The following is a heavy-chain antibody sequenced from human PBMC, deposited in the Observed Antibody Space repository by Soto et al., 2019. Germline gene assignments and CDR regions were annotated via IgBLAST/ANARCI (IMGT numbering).Heavy chain of an antibody. CDR2: SIPMFGTA. CDR3: ASGIQLWLRRINNGYSG. J-gene: IGHJ4*02. V-gene: IGHV1-69*12. D-gene: IGHD5-18*01. Sequence: QVQLVQSGAEVKKPESSVKVSCKAPGGTFSTYAISWVRQAPGQGLEWMGGSIPMFGTANYAQRFQDRVTSTAEESTDPVYMELSSLRSEDTAVYFCASGIQLWLRRINNGYSGWGQGTLVNVSS. CDR1: GGTFSTYA.